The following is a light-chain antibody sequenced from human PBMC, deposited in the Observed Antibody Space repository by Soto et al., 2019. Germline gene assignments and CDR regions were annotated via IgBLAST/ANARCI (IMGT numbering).Light chain of an antibody. Sequence: QSVLTQPASVSGSPGQSITISCTGTSSDVGAYNSVSWYQQHPGKVPKLMIYDVSNRPSGVSNRFSGSKSGNTASLTISGLQAEDEADYYCVSYTTGSTWVFGGGTKVTVL. CDR2: DVS. CDR3: VSYTTGSTWV. J-gene: IGLJ3*02. V-gene: IGLV2-14*01. CDR1: SSDVGAYNS.